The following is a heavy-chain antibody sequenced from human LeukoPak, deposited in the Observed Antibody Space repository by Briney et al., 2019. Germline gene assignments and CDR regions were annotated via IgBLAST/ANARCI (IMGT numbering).Heavy chain of an antibody. CDR3: ARVYNIADHFDY. Sequence: ASVKVSCKASGYTFTGYYMRWVRQAPGQGLEWMGWINPNSGGTNYAQKFQGRVTMTRDTSISTAYMELSRLRSDDTAVYYCARVYNIADHFDYWGQGTLVTVSS. CDR1: GYTFTGYY. J-gene: IGHJ4*02. CDR2: INPNSGGT. D-gene: IGHD6-13*01. V-gene: IGHV1-2*02.